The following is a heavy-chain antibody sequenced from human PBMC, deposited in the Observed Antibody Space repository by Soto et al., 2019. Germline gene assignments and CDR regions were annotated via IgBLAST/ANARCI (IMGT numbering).Heavy chain of an antibody. CDR1: GGTFSSYA. J-gene: IGHJ6*02. D-gene: IGHD2-15*01. V-gene: IGHV1-69*01. CDR2: IIPIFGTA. Sequence: QVQLVQSGAEVKKPGSSVKVSCKASGGTFSSYAISWVRQAPGQGLEWMGGIIPIFGTANYAQKFQGRVTITADESTSTAYMELSSLRSEDTAVYYCERVGPNCSGGSCFDYYYYYGMDVWGQGTTVTVSS. CDR3: ERVGPNCSGGSCFDYYYYYGMDV.